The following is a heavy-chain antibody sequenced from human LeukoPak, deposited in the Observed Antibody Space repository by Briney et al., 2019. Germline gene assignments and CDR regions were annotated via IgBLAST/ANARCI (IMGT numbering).Heavy chain of an antibody. Sequence: GGSLRLSCAAPGFTFSSYAMSWVRQAPGKGLEWVSAISGSGGSTYYADSVKGRFTISRDNSKNTLYLRMNSLRAEDTAVYYCAKGSMIVVVPSVFDPWGQGTLVTVSS. CDR1: GFTFSSYA. J-gene: IGHJ5*02. CDR3: AKGSMIVVVPSVFDP. D-gene: IGHD3-22*01. CDR2: ISGSGGST. V-gene: IGHV3-23*01.